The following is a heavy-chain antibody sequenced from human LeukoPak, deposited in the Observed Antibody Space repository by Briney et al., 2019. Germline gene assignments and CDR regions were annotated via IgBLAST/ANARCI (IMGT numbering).Heavy chain of an antibody. D-gene: IGHD3-9*01. J-gene: IGHJ4*02. CDR1: GFIFSNYA. CDR3: AKWGDYDVLTGYYVSDF. Sequence: QPGASLRLSCAASGFIFSNYAMYWVRQAPGKGLEWVSAISGRSGSTYYADSAKGRFTISRDSSKNTLYLQMNSLRADDTAVYYCAKWGDYDVLTGYYVSDFWGQGTLVTVSS. V-gene: IGHV3-23*01. CDR2: ISGRSGST.